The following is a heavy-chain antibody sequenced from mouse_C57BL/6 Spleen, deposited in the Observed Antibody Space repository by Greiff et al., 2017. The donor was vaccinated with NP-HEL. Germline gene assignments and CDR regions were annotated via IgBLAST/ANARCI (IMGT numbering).Heavy chain of an antibody. CDR3: ARYYYGSSPWFAY. V-gene: IGHV2-5*01. J-gene: IGHJ3*01. D-gene: IGHD1-1*01. CDR1: GFSLTSYG. CDR2: IWRGGST. Sequence: VMLVESGPGLVQPSQSLSITCTVSGFSLTSYGVHWVRQSPGKGLEWLGVIWRGGSTDYNAAFMSRLSITKDNSKSQVFFKMNSLQADDTAIYYCARYYYGSSPWFAYWGQGTLVTVSA.